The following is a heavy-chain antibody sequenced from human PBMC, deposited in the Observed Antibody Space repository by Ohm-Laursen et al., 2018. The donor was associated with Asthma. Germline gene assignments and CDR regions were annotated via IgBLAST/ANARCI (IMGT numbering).Heavy chain of an antibody. CDR3: ARANYYYASTGYYFFDY. CDR2: IYYSGST. J-gene: IGHJ4*02. CDR1: GGSISSGGYY. Sequence: TLSLTCTVSGGSISSGGYYWSWIRQHPGKGLEWIGYIYYSGSTYYNPSLKSRVIISVDTSKNQFSLKLTSVTAADTAVYFCARANYYYASTGYYFFDYWGQGSLVTVSS. D-gene: IGHD3-22*01. V-gene: IGHV4-30-4*08.